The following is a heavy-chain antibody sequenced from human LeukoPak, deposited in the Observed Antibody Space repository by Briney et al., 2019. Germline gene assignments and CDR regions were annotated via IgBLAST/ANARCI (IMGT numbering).Heavy chain of an antibody. V-gene: IGHV3-21*01. CDR3: ARDGYFSYGYDY. D-gene: IGHD5-18*01. Sequence: KPGGSLRLSCAASGFTFSSYSMNWVRQAPGKGLEWVSSISSSSSYIYYADSVKGRFTISRDNAKNSLYLQMNSLRAEDTAVYYCARDGYFSYGYDYWGQGTLVTVSS. CDR2: ISSSSSYI. J-gene: IGHJ4*02. CDR1: GFTFSSYS.